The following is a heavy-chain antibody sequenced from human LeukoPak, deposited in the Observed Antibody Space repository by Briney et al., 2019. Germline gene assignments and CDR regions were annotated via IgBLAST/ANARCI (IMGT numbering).Heavy chain of an antibody. V-gene: IGHV4-61*02. J-gene: IGHJ6*03. D-gene: IGHD6-13*01. CDR3: AAGKDYYMDV. CDR1: GASISSGGYY. CDR2: IYASGKT. Sequence: SETLSLTCTVSGASISSGGYYWSWIRQPAGKGLEWIGRIYASGKTNYNPSLKSRVTISVDKSKNQFSLKLSSVTAADTAVYYCAAGKDYYMDVWGKGTTVTVSS.